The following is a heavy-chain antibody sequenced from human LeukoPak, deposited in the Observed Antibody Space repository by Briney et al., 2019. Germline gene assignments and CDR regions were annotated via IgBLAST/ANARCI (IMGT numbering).Heavy chain of an antibody. CDR3: AKVSLVLVDTAMVRSDC. CDR2: ISSSGSTI. CDR1: GFTFSDYY. Sequence: GGSLRLSCAASGFTFSDYYMSWIRQAPGKGLEWVSYISSSGSTIYYADSVKGRFTISRDNAKHSLYLQLNSLRGEDTAVYHCAKVSLVLVDTAMVRSDCWGQGSLVTVSS. J-gene: IGHJ4*02. V-gene: IGHV3-11*01. D-gene: IGHD5-18*01.